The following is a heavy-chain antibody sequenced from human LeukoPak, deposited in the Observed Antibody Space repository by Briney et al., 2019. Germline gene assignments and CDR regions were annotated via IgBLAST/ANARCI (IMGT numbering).Heavy chain of an antibody. CDR3: AKDYCSGGSCYHQPAIEYFQH. J-gene: IGHJ1*01. Sequence: PGVSLRLSCAASGFTFSSYAMSWVRQAPGKGLEWVSAISGSGGSTYYADSVKGRFTISRDNSKNTLYLQMSSLRAEDTAVYYCAKDYCSGGSCYHQPAIEYFQHWGQGTLVTVSS. D-gene: IGHD2-15*01. CDR2: ISGSGGST. CDR1: GFTFSSYA. V-gene: IGHV3-23*01.